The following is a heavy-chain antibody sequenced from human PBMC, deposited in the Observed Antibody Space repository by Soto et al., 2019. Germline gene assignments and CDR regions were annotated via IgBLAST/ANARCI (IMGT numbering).Heavy chain of an antibody. V-gene: IGHV4-4*02. CDR1: GGSISSSNW. D-gene: IGHD3-9*01. CDR3: ARLEGLATISYYFDF. CDR2: IYHSGST. Sequence: PSETLSLTCAVSGGSISSSNWWSWVRQPPGKGLEWIGEIYHSGSTNYNPSLKSRVTISVDKSKNQFSLKLNSVTAADTAVYFCARLEGLATISYYFDFWGQGALVTVSS. J-gene: IGHJ4*02.